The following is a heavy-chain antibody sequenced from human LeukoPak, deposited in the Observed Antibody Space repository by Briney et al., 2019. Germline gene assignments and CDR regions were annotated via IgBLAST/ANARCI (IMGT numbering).Heavy chain of an antibody. Sequence: PGGSLRLSCAASGFTFSSYEMNWVRQPPGKGLEWVSYISSSGSTIYYADSVKGRFTISRDNAKNSLYLQMNSLRAEDTAVYYCASARLGEFDYWGQGTLVTVSS. CDR2: ISSSGSTI. V-gene: IGHV3-48*03. D-gene: IGHD3-16*01. CDR1: GFTFSSYE. J-gene: IGHJ4*02. CDR3: ASARLGEFDY.